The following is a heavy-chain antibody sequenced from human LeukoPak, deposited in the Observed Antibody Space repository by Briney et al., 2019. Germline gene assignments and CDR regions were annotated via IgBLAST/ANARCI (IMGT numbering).Heavy chain of an antibody. CDR2: ISGSGGST. CDR3: ANLNGYSYGRGRYFDY. D-gene: IGHD5-18*01. V-gene: IGHV3-23*01. CDR1: GFTFSSYA. J-gene: IGHJ4*02. Sequence: GGSLRLSCAASGFTFSSYATSWVRQAPGKGLEWVSAISGSGGSTYYADSVKGRFTISRDNSKNTLYLQMNSLRAEDTAVYYCANLNGYSYGRGRYFDYWGQGTLVTVSS.